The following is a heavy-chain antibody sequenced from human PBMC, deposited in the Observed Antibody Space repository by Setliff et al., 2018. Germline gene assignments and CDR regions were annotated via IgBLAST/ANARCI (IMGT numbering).Heavy chain of an antibody. V-gene: IGHV3-48*01. J-gene: IGHJ1*01. Sequence: GGSLRLSCAASGFTFSSYSMNWVRQAPGKGLEWVSYISSSSSTIYYADSVKGRFTISRDNAKNSLYLQMNSLRAEDTAVYYCVPLNLAGEARENFQLWGRGTLVTVSS. CDR1: GFTFSSYS. D-gene: IGHD3-3*02. CDR3: VPLNLAGEARENFQL. CDR2: ISSSSSTI.